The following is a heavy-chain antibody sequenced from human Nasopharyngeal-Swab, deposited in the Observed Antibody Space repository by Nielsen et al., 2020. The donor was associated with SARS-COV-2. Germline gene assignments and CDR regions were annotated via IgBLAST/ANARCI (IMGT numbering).Heavy chain of an antibody. Sequence: WIRQPPGKGLEWIGYIYYSGSTNYNPSPKSRVTISVDTSKNQFSLKLSSVPAADTAVYYCARQIYDFWSGYGLVYYYYMDVWGKGTTVTVSS. J-gene: IGHJ6*03. CDR2: IYYSGST. V-gene: IGHV4-59*08. CDR3: ARQIYDFWSGYGLVYYYYMDV. D-gene: IGHD3-3*01.